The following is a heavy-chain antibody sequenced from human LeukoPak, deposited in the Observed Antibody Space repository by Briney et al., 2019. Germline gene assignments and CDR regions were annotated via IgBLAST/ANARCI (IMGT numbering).Heavy chain of an antibody. CDR2: MKRDGSEV. Sequence: GGSLRLSCAASGFTFSTYWMTWVRQAPGKGLEWVANMKRDGSEVYYANSVKGHFTISRDNAKNSLYLQMNSLRAEDTAVYYCARYTEYYFDYWGQGTLVTVSS. D-gene: IGHD2-2*02. V-gene: IGHV3-7*01. J-gene: IGHJ4*02. CDR1: GFTFSTYW. CDR3: ARYTEYYFDY.